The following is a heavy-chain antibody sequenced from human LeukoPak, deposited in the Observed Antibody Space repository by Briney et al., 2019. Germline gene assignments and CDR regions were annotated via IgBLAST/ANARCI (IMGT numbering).Heavy chain of an antibody. CDR2: IDGPTFRT. D-gene: IGHD1-26*01. CDR1: GFTFSNYA. Sequence: GGSLRLSCAGSGFTFSNYAMHWVRQAPGKGLEWVSTIDGPTFRTHYADSVMGRFTISRDNSKNTLYLQMNSLRAEDTAVYFCTTWVGAHFDFWAREPWSLSPQ. V-gene: IGHV3-23*01. CDR3: TTWVGAHFDF. J-gene: IGHJ4*02.